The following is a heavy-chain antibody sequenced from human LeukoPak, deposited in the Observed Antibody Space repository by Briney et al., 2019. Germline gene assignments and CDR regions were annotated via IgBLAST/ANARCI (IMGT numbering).Heavy chain of an antibody. J-gene: IGHJ6*02. CDR2: IYTSGST. Sequence: SETLSLTCTVSGGSISSYYWSWIRQPAGKGVEWIGRIYTSGSTNYNPSLKSRVTMSVDTSKNQFSLKLSSVTAADTAVYYCARDITSGWFNYYYYAMDVWGQGTTVTVSS. CDR3: ARDITSGWFNYYYYAMDV. CDR1: GGSISSYY. V-gene: IGHV4-4*07. D-gene: IGHD6-19*01.